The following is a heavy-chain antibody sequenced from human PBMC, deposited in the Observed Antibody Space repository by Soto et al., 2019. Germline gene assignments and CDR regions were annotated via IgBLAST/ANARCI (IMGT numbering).Heavy chain of an antibody. Sequence: ASVKVSCKAPGGNFSIKGIRWVLQAPGQGLELMGGIIPTFGTTNYAHKFRGRVTITADESTGTAYMELSSLRSDDTAVYYCAGASDSTWYNWLDPWGQGTLVTVSS. CDR3: AGASDSTWYNWLDP. J-gene: IGHJ5*02. D-gene: IGHD4-4*01. V-gene: IGHV1-69*13. CDR2: IIPTFGTT. CDR1: GGNFSIKG.